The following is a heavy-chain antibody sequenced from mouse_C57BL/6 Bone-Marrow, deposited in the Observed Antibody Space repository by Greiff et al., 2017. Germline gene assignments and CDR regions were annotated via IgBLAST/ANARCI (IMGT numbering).Heavy chain of an antibody. V-gene: IGHV6-6*01. D-gene: IGHD1-1*01. J-gene: IGHJ1*03. Sequence: EVKVVESGGGLVQPGGSMKLSCAASGFTFSDAWMDWVRQSPEKGLEWVAEIRNKANNHATYYAESVKGRFTISRDDSKSSVYLQMNSLRAEDTGIYYWTRRVFITTVPYFPWYFDVWGTGTTVTVSS. CDR1: GFTFSDAW. CDR3: TRRVFITTVPYFPWYFDV. CDR2: IRNKANNHAT.